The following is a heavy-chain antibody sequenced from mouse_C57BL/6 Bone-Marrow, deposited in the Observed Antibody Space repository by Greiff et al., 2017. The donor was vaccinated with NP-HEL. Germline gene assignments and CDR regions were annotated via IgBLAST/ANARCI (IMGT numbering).Heavy chain of an antibody. CDR1: GYTFTSYG. J-gene: IGHJ3*01. D-gene: IGHD1-1*01. Sequence: VQLQQSGAELARPGASVKLSCKASGYTFTSYGISWVKQRTGQGLEWIGEIYPRSGNTYYNEKFKGKATLTADKSSSTAYMELRSLTSEDSAVYFCARDYGSSRAYWGQGTLVTVSA. CDR3: ARDYGSSRAY. CDR2: IYPRSGNT. V-gene: IGHV1-81*01.